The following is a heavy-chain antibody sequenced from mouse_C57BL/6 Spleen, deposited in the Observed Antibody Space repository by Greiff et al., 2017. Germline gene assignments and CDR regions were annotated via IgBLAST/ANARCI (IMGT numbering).Heavy chain of an antibody. J-gene: IGHJ3*01. CDR1: GYTFTSYW. V-gene: IGHV1-55*01. D-gene: IGHD1-1*01. Sequence: VQLQQPGAELVKPGASVKMSCKASGYTFTSYWITWVKQRPGQGLEWIGDIYPGSGSTNYNEKFKSKATLTVDTSSSTAYMQLSSLTSEDSAVYYCARGKGTTVEFAYWGQGTLVTVSA. CDR2: IYPGSGST. CDR3: ARGKGTTVEFAY.